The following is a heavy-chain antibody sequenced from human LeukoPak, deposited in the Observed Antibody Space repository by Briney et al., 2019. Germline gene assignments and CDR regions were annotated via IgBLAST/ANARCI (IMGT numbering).Heavy chain of an antibody. CDR1: GYTFTRYY. D-gene: IGHD2-2*01. V-gene: IGHV1-46*01. J-gene: IGHJ4*02. CDR3: ARDIVVVPAAVLYYFDY. CDR2: INPSGGST. Sequence: ASVKVSCKASGYTFTRYYMHWVRQAPGQGLEWVGIINPSGGSTRYAHKFQGRVTMTRDTSTSTVYMELSSLRSEDTAVYYCARDIVVVPAAVLYYFDYWGQGTLVTVSS.